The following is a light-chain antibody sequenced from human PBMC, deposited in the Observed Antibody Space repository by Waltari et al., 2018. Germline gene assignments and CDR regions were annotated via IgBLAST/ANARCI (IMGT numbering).Light chain of an antibody. CDR2: SAS. V-gene: IGKV3-20*01. CDR1: QSVSNNY. J-gene: IGKJ1*01. CDR3: QQYGSSPPT. Sequence: EIVLTQSPGTLSLSPGESVTLSCRASQSVSNNYVAWYQQKPGQAPRFLIYSASSRATGIPDRFGGSGSGTDFTLTISRLEPEDFAVYYCQQYGSSPPTFGQGTKVEIK.